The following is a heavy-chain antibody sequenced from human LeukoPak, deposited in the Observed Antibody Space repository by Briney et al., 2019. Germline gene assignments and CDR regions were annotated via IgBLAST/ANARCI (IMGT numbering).Heavy chain of an antibody. V-gene: IGHV3-9*01. D-gene: IGHD1-26*01. Sequence: GGSLRLSCAASGFTFDDYAMHWVRQGPGKGLEWVSGISWNSGSIVYADSVKGRFTISRDNAKNSLYLQMNSLRTEDTALYYCAKGAGALYYYYMDVWGKGTAVTISS. CDR1: GFTFDDYA. CDR3: AKGAGALYYYYMDV. CDR2: ISWNSGSI. J-gene: IGHJ6*03.